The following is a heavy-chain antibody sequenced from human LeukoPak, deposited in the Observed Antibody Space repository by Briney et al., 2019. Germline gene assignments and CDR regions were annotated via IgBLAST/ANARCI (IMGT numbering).Heavy chain of an antibody. CDR3: ARGNDSGTYYGDAFDI. CDR1: GFTVSTNY. Sequence: GGSLRLSCAASGFTVSTNYMNWVRQAPGKGLEWVSVIYSDGTTYYADSLKGRFTLSRDNSKNTLYLQMNSLRADDTAVYHCARGNDSGTYYGDAFDIWGQGTMVTVSS. J-gene: IGHJ3*02. V-gene: IGHV3-53*01. D-gene: IGHD1-26*01. CDR2: IYSDGTT.